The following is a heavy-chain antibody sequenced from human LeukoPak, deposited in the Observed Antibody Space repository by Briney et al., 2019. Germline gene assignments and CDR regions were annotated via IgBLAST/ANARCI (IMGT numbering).Heavy chain of an antibody. J-gene: IGHJ4*02. D-gene: IGHD3-22*01. CDR3: ARHSPYYDSSGYYYFDY. Sequence: SETLSLTCTVSGGSISSYYWSWIRQPPEKGLEWIGYIYYSGSTNYNPSLKSRVTISVDTSKNQFSLKLSSVTAADTAVYYCARHSPYYDSSGYYYFDYWGQGTLVTVSS. V-gene: IGHV4-59*08. CDR1: GGSISSYY. CDR2: IYYSGST.